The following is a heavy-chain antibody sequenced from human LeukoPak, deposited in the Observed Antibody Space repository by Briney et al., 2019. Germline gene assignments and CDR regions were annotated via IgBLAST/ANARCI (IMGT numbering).Heavy chain of an antibody. CDR3: ARTATYSSTWYPTYYYYYGMDV. J-gene: IGHJ6*02. CDR2: IYTSGST. D-gene: IGHD6-13*01. V-gene: IGHV4-4*07. CDR1: GGSISSYY. Sequence: SETLSLTCTVSGGSISSYYWSWIRQPAGKGLEWIGRIYTSGSTNYNPSLKSRVTISVDTSRNQFSLKLTSVTAADTAVYYCARTATYSSTWYPTYYYYYGMDVWGQGTTVTVSS.